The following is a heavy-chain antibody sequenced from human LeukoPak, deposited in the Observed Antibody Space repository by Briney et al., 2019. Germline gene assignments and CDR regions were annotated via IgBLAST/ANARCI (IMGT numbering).Heavy chain of an antibody. CDR3: ARVRSSGWGKGFDY. CDR2: IYYSGST. Sequence: SETLSLTCTVSGGSISSYYWSWIRQPPGRGLEWIGYIYYSGSTNYNPSLKSRVTISVDTSKNQFSLKLSSVTAADTAMYYCARVRSSGWGKGFDYWGQGTLVTVSS. CDR1: GGSISSYY. V-gene: IGHV4-59*01. D-gene: IGHD6-19*01. J-gene: IGHJ4*02.